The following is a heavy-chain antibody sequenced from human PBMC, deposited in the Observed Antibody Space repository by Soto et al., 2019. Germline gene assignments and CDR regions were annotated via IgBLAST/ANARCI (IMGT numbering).Heavy chain of an antibody. Sequence: SVKVSCKASGGTFSSYAISWVRQAPGQGLEWMGGIIPIFGTANYAQKFQGRVTITTDTSTSTAYMELSSLRSEDTAVYYCARIFTTVTIFGVVITPNYNSWGMDVGGKGTRVTVSS. CDR1: GGTFSSYA. J-gene: IGHJ6*04. CDR2: IIPIFGTA. V-gene: IGHV1-69*05. D-gene: IGHD3-3*01. CDR3: ARIFTTVTIFGVVITPNYNSWGMDV.